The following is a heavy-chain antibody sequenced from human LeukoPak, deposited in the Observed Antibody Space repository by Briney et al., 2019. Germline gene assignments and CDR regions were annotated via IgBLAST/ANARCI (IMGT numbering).Heavy chain of an antibody. CDR3: ARDDYDSSGLDDAFDI. V-gene: IGHV3-20*04. CDR1: GFTFDDYG. CDR2: INWRGGST. D-gene: IGHD3-22*01. J-gene: IGHJ3*02. Sequence: GGSLRLSXAASGFTFDDYGMSWVRQAPGKGLEWVSGINWRGGSTGYGDSVKGRFTISSDNAKNSLSLQMNSLRAEDTALYYCARDDYDSSGLDDAFDIWGQGTMVTVSS.